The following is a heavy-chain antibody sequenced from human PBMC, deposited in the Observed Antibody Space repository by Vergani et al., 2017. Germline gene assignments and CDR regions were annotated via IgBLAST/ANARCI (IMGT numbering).Heavy chain of an antibody. CDR3: ARDSGHGGGGAYFDY. CDR2: IYTSGST. Sequence: QVQLQESGPGLVKPSETLSLTCTVSGGSISSYYWSWIRQPAGKGLEWIGRIYTSGSTYYNPSLKSRVTISVDTSKNQFSLKLSSVTAADTAVYYCARDSGHGGGGAYFDYWGQGTLVTVSS. V-gene: IGHV4-4*07. D-gene: IGHD5-12*01. CDR1: GGSISSYY. J-gene: IGHJ4*02.